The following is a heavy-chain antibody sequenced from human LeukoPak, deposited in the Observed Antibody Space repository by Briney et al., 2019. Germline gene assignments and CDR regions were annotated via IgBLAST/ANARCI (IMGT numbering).Heavy chain of an antibody. D-gene: IGHD3-22*01. V-gene: IGHV3-23*01. CDR3: AREQSRGYWPDY. CDR2: ISGSGGST. J-gene: IGHJ4*02. CDR1: GFTFSSYA. Sequence: AGGSLRLSCAASGFTFSSYAMSWVRQAPGKGLEWVSAISGSGGSTYYADSVKGRFTISRDNAKNSLYLQMNSLRAEDTAVYYCAREQSRGYWPDYWGQGTLVTVSS.